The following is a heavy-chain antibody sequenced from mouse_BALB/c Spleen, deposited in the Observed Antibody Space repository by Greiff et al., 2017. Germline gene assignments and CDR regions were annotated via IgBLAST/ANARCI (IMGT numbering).Heavy chain of an antibody. V-gene: IGHV5-4*02. CDR2: ISDGGSYT. Sequence: EVKVEESGGGLVKPGGSLKLSCAASGFTFSDYYMYWVRQTPEKRLEWVATISDGGSYTYYPDSVKGRFTISRDNAKNNLYLQMSSLKSEDTAMYYCARRGGFTGNAMDYWGQGTSVTVAS. CDR1: GFTFSDYY. J-gene: IGHJ4*01. CDR3: ARRGGFTGNAMDY. D-gene: IGHD4-1*01.